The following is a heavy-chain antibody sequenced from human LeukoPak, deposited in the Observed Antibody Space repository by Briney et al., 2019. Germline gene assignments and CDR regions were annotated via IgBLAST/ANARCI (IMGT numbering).Heavy chain of an antibody. J-gene: IGHJ3*02. V-gene: IGHV3-11*01. CDR1: GFTFSDWY. D-gene: IGHD2-21*01. CDR2: IGTSSTNT. CDR3: ARPCGGDCSFLDI. Sequence: GGSLRLSCAASGFTFSDWYMNWGRQAPGKGLEWISCIGTSSTNTHYADSVKGRFTISRDNTKNSVHLQLKNVRAEDTAVYYCARPCGGDCSFLDIWGQGTMVTVSS.